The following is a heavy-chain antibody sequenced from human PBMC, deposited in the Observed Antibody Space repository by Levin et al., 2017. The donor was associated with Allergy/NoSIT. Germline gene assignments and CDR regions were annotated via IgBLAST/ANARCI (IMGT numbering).Heavy chain of an antibody. CDR1: GFTFSNAW. D-gene: IGHD3-10*01. J-gene: IGHJ4*02. CDR3: TTAFRMVRGVIDPFDY. CDR2: IKSKTDGGTT. V-gene: IGHV3-15*01. Sequence: LSLTCAASGFTFSNAWMSWVRQAPGKGLEWVGRIKSKTDGGTTDYAAPVKGRFTISRDDSKNTLYLQMNSLKTEDTAVYYCTTAFRMVRGVIDPFDYWGQGTLVTVSS.